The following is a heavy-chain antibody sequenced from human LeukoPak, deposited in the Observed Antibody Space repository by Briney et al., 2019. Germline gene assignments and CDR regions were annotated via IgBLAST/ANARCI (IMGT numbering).Heavy chain of an antibody. D-gene: IGHD6-25*01. Sequence: ASVKVSCKASGYTFTGFYIHWVRQAPGQGLEWLGWINPNSGGTNYAQKFQGRVTMTRDTSISTAYMELSRLRSDDTAVYYCARDGAGYSSETAFDIWGQGTMVTVSA. CDR3: ARDGAGYSSETAFDI. CDR1: GYTFTGFY. CDR2: INPNSGGT. V-gene: IGHV1-2*02. J-gene: IGHJ3*02.